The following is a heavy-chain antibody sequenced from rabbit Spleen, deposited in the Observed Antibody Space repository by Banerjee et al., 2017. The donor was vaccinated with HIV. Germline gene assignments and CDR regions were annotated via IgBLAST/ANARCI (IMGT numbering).Heavy chain of an antibody. CDR2: IDAGSSGFT. Sequence: QEQLVESGGGLVKPGGTLTLTCKASGISFGISDYMCWVRQAPGKGLEWIACIDAGSSGFTYHASWASGRFTISKTSSTTVTLQATSLTAADTATYFCARDSSSSFSSYGMDLWGPGTLVTVS. CDR1: GISFGISDY. J-gene: IGHJ6*01. CDR3: ARDSSSSFSSYGMDL. D-gene: IGHD1-1*01. V-gene: IGHV1S45*01.